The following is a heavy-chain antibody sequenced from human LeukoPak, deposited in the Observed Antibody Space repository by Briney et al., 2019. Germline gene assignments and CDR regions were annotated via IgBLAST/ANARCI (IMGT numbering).Heavy chain of an antibody. CDR3: ARSGCSGGSCYPNNWFDP. V-gene: IGHV4-31*03. D-gene: IGHD2-15*01. Sequence: SQTLSLTCTVSGGSISSGGYYWSWTRQHPGKGLEWIGYIYYSGSTYYNPSLKSRVTISVDTSKNQFSLKLSSVTAADTAVYYCARSGCSGGSCYPNNWFDPWGQGTLVTVSS. J-gene: IGHJ5*02. CDR1: GGSISSGGYY. CDR2: IYYSGST.